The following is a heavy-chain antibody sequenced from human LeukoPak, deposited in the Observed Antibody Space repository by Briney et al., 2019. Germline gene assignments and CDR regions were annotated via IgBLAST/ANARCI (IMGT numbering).Heavy chain of an antibody. CDR1: GFTFGSYE. J-gene: IGHJ4*02. Sequence: GGSLRLSCAASGFTFGSYEMNWVRQAPGKGLEWVSYISSSGSTIYYADSVKGRFTISRDNAKNSLYLQMNSLRAEDTAVYYCARGPYGSMDYWGQGTLVTVSS. CDR3: ARGPYGSMDY. CDR2: ISSSGSTI. D-gene: IGHD3-10*01. V-gene: IGHV3-48*03.